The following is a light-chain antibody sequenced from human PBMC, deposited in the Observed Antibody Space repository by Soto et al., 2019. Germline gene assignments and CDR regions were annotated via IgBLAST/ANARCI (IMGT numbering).Light chain of an antibody. Sequence: EIVLTHSPGTLSLSPGGRATICCRASQSVSSSYLAWYQQKPGQTPRLLIYAASTGAPGIPARFSGSGSGTDFTLTISSLQPEDFATYYCQQSYSTPHFGGGTKVDI. CDR2: AAS. J-gene: IGKJ4*01. V-gene: IGKV3-20*01. CDR3: QQSYSTPH. CDR1: QSVSSSY.